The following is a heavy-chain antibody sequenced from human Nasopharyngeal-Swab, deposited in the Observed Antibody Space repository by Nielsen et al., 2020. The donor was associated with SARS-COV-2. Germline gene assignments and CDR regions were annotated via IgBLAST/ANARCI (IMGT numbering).Heavy chain of an antibody. D-gene: IGHD5-18*01. CDR2: INPSGGST. CDR3: ARGYSYGLAY. J-gene: IGHJ4*02. Sequence: ASANLSCKASGYTFTNHSMHWVRQAPGQGLEWMGMINPSGGSTGYAQNLQGRVTVTRVTSTSTVYMELSSLSSEDTAVYYCARGYSYGLAYWGQGTLVTVSP. V-gene: IGHV1-46*01. CDR1: GYTFTNHS.